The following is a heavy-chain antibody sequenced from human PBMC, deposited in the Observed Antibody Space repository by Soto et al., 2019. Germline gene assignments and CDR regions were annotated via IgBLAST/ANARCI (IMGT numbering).Heavy chain of an antibody. CDR1: GYTFTSYD. V-gene: IGHV1-8*01. CDR3: ARKGTSITIFGVASGGYYDYGMDV. CDR2: MNPNSGNT. D-gene: IGHD3-3*01. Sequence: ASVKVSCKASGYTFTSYDINWVRQATGQGLEWMGWMNPNSGNTGYAQKFQGRVTMTRTTSPSTAYMELSSLRSEDTAVYYCARKGTSITIFGVASGGYYDYGMDVWGQGTTVTVSS. J-gene: IGHJ6*02.